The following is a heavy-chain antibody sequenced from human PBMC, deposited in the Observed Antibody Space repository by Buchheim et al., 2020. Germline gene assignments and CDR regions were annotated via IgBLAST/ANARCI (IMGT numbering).Heavy chain of an antibody. CDR2: INHSGST. CDR1: GGSFSGYY. J-gene: IGHJ4*02. D-gene: IGHD1-1*01. Sequence: QVQLQQWGAGLSKPSETLSLTCAVYGGSFSGYYWSWIRQPPGKGLEWIGEINHSGSTNYNPSLKSRVTISVDTSKNQFSLKLSSVTAADTAVYYCARGRPTGTTSFDYWGQGTL. V-gene: IGHV4-34*01. CDR3: ARGRPTGTTSFDY.